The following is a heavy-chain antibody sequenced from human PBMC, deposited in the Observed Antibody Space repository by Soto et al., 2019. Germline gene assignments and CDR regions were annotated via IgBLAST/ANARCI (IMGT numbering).Heavy chain of an antibody. CDR2: ISGSGGST. V-gene: IGHV3-23*01. CDR3: AEDRVGWDGEESYSDY. Sequence: EVQLLESGGGLVQPGGSLRLSCAASGFTFSSYAMSWVRQAPGKGLEWVSVISGSGGSTYYADSVKGRFTVSRDNSKNTLYQQMNSPRAEDTAVYYCAEDRVGWDGEESYSDYWGQGTLVTVSS. CDR1: GFTFSSYA. J-gene: IGHJ4*02. D-gene: IGHD3-10*01.